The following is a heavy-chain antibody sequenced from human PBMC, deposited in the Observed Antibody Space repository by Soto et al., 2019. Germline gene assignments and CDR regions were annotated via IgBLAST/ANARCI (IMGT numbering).Heavy chain of an antibody. D-gene: IGHD2-15*01. J-gene: IGHJ3*02. CDR1: GGSVSSGGYY. CDR3: ARPRVPDTREAFDI. Sequence: QVQLQESGPGLVKPSETLSLTCTVSGGSVSSGGYYWSWIRQPPGKGLEWIGFIYSGGSADYNPSLKSRVTISADRSKNQFSLILRSVTAADTAVYYCARPRVPDTREAFDIWGQGTMVTVSS. V-gene: IGHV4-61*08. CDR2: IYSGGSA.